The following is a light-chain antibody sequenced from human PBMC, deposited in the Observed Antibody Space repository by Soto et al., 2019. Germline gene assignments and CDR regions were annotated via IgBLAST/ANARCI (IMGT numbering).Light chain of an antibody. Sequence: EIVMTQSPVTLSVSPGERATLSCRASQNISRSLAWYQQKPGQGPSLLIDGTSTGAGSAPGRSSSGCARTEYTLTSTILHAEYVAYYYYHQYNGWPRTFGQGTKVDIK. CDR2: GTS. V-gene: IGKV3-15*01. CDR1: QNISRS. J-gene: IGKJ1*01. CDR3: HQYNGWPRT.